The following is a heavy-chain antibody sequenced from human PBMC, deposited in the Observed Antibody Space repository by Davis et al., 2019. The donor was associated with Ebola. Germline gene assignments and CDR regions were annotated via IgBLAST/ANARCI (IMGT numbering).Heavy chain of an antibody. Sequence: SETLSLTCAVYGGSFTSHYCSWIRQPPGRGLEWVGYMYYDGATNYSPSLKSRLTLSIDKSKNQFSLKLTSVTAADTAVYYCARGSAFIIKDWGQGTLVTVSA. CDR1: GGSFTSHY. D-gene: IGHD3-10*01. V-gene: IGHV4-59*11. J-gene: IGHJ4*02. CDR2: MYYDGAT. CDR3: ARGSAFIIKD.